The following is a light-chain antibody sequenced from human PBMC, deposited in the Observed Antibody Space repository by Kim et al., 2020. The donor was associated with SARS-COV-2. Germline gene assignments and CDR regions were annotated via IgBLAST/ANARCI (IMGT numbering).Light chain of an antibody. CDR1: SSNIGSNY. V-gene: IGLV1-47*01. Sequence: QSVLTQPPSASGTPGQRVTISCSGSSSNIGSNYVYWYQQLPGTAPKLLIYGNNRRPSGVPDRFSGSKSGTSASLAISGLRSEDEADYYCAAWDDSLSGPVFGGGTQLTVL. CDR3: AAWDDSLSGPV. J-gene: IGLJ3*02. CDR2: GNN.